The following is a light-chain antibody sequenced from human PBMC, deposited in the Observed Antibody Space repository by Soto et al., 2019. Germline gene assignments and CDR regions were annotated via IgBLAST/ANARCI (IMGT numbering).Light chain of an antibody. CDR3: QQLNINSYPIT. CDR1: QGISSY. J-gene: IGKJ5*01. V-gene: IGKV1-9*01. CDR2: AAS. Sequence: IQLTQSPSSLSASVGDRVTITCRASQGISSYLAWYQQKPGKAPKLLITAASTLQTGVPSRFSGSGSGTDFTLTISGLQPEDFATYYCQQLNINSYPITFGQGTRLELK.